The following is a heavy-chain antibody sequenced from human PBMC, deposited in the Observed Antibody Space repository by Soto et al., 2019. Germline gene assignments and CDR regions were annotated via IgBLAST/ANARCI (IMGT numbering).Heavy chain of an antibody. Sequence: CAVSGGSISSDNWWSWVRQPPGKGLEWIGEIYHSGSTKYSPSLKSRVTISVDKSKNQLALKLSSVTAADTAVYYCAKMGPGSFDPWGQGTRVTVSS. CDR3: AKMGPGSFDP. J-gene: IGHJ5*02. D-gene: IGHD3-10*01. V-gene: IGHV4-4*02. CDR1: GGSISSDNW. CDR2: IYHSGST.